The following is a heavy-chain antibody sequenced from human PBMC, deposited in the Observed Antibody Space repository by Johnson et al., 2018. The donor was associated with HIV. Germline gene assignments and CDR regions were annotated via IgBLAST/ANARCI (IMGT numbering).Heavy chain of an antibody. CDR3: ARDKSGSYRGAFDV. Sequence: QVQLVESGGGVVRPGGSLRLSCAASGFTFSSYAMHWVRQAPGKGLEWVAVISYDGSKEYYVDSVKGRFNLSRDSSKNTLYLQMNTLRAEDTALYYCARDKSGSYRGAFDVWGQGTMVTVSS. V-gene: IGHV3-30-3*01. CDR1: GFTFSSYA. CDR2: ISYDGSKE. J-gene: IGHJ3*01. D-gene: IGHD1-26*01.